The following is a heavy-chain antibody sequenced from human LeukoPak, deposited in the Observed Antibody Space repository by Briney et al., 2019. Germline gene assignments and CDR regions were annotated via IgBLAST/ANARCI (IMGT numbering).Heavy chain of an antibody. J-gene: IGHJ4*02. CDR1: GFTFSSYW. D-gene: IGHD3-10*01. CDR3: AKPRGTYYYGSGSYRGGYFDY. Sequence: GGSLRLSCAASGFTFSSYWMSWVRQAPGKGLEWVANIKQDGSEKYYADSVKGRFTISRDNSKNTLYLQMNSLRAEDTAVYYCAKPRGTYYYGSGSYRGGYFDYWGQGTLVTVSS. CDR2: IKQDGSEK. V-gene: IGHV3-7*01.